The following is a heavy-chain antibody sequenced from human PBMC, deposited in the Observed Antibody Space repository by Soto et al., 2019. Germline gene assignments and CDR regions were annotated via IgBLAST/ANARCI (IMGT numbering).Heavy chain of an antibody. CDR2: IYYSGST. Sequence: SETLSLTCTVSGGSISSGGYYWSWIRQHPGKGLEWIGYIYYSGSTYYNPSLKSRVTISVDTSKNQFSLKLSSVTAADTAVYYCASTTMVRGVSAFDIWGQGTMVT. V-gene: IGHV4-31*03. CDR3: ASTTMVRGVSAFDI. D-gene: IGHD3-10*01. CDR1: GGSISSGGYY. J-gene: IGHJ3*02.